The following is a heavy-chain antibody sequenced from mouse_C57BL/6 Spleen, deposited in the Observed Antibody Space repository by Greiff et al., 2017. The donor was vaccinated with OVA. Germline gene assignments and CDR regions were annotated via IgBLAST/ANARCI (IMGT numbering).Heavy chain of an antibody. CDR3: ARSDGSSSFAY. V-gene: IGHV1-26*01. J-gene: IGHJ3*01. Sequence: VQLQQSGPELVKPGASVKISCKASGYTFTDYYMNWVKQSHGKSLEWIGDLNPNNGGTSYNQKFKGKATLTVDKSSSTAYMELRSLTSEDSAVYYCARSDGSSSFAYWGQGTLVTVSA. D-gene: IGHD1-1*01. CDR1: GYTFTDYY. CDR2: LNPNNGGT.